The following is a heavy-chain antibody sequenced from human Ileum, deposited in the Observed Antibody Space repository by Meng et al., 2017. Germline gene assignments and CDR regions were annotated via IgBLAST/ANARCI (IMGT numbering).Heavy chain of an antibody. CDR1: GGSVSSSGYQ. Sequence: KWQESGLGLMRHSATLYLTCAVSGGSVSSSGYQWGWIRQPPGKGLEWIGYASTNYNPSLKSRVTISVDTSKNQFSLKLTSVTAADTAVYYCARDHWGSLDYWGQGVLVTVSS. CDR2: AST. CDR3: ARDHWGSLDY. J-gene: IGHJ4*02. V-gene: IGHV4-61*08. D-gene: IGHD7-27*01.